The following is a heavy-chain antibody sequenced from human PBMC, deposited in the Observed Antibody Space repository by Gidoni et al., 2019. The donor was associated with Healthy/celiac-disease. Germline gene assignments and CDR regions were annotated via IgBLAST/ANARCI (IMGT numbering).Heavy chain of an antibody. J-gene: IGHJ4*02. Sequence: QVQLQQWGAGLLKPSETLSLTCAVYGGSFSGYYWSWIRQPPGKGLEWIGEINHSGRTNYNPSLKSRVTISVDTSKNQFSLKLSSVTAADTAVYYCARGLYSSSWTAYDYWGQGTLVTVSS. CDR1: GGSFSGYY. V-gene: IGHV4-34*01. CDR3: ARGLYSSSWTAYDY. D-gene: IGHD6-13*01. CDR2: INHSGRT.